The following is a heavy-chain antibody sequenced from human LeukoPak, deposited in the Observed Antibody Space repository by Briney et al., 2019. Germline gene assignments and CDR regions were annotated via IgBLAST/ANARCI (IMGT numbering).Heavy chain of an antibody. Sequence: PGGSLRLSCAASRFTFSSYAMSWVRQAPGKGLEWVSAISGSGGSTYYADSVKGRFTISRDNSKNTLYLQMNSLRAEDTAVYYCAKRDCSGGSCYSDWGQGTLVTVSS. V-gene: IGHV3-23*01. CDR1: RFTFSSYA. CDR3: AKRDCSGGSCYSD. CDR2: ISGSGGST. D-gene: IGHD2-15*01. J-gene: IGHJ4*02.